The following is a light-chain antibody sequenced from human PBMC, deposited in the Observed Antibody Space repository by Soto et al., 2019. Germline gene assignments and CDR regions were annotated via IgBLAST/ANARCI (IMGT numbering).Light chain of an antibody. CDR1: QSVTSY. Sequence: EIVMTQSPATLSVSPREKATLSCRASQSVTSYLAWYQQTPGQAPRLLLQGASARATDVPARFSGSGSGTEFTLTISSLQSEDFAVYYGQQYSNWPWTFGQGTKVEI. CDR2: GAS. CDR3: QQYSNWPWT. V-gene: IGKV3-15*01. J-gene: IGKJ1*01.